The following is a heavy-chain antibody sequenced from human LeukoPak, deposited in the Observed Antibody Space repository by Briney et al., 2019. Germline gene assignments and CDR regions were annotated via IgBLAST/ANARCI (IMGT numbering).Heavy chain of an antibody. V-gene: IGHV1-69*04. CDR2: IIPILGIA. CDR3: ARDLYSSGWTDAFDI. CDR1: GGTFSSYA. J-gene: IGHJ3*02. Sequence: ASVKVSCKASGGTFSSYAISWVRQAPGQGLEWMGRIIPILGIANYAQKFQGRVTMTRDTSISTAYMELSRLRSDDTAVYYCARDLYSSGWTDAFDIWGQGTMVTVSS. D-gene: IGHD6-19*01.